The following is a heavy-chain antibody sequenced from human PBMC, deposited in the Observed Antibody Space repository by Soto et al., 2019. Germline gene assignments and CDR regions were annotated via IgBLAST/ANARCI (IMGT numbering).Heavy chain of an antibody. CDR2: IYYSGST. D-gene: IGHD3-22*01. V-gene: IGHV4-30-4*01. CDR1: GGSISSGDYF. Sequence: SETLSLTCTVSGGSISSGDYFWSWIRQPPGKGLEWIGYIYYSGSTYYNPSLKSRVTLSVDTSKNQFSLKLSSVTAADTAVYHCARAPYYYDSSGYDYWGRGTLVTVSS. CDR3: ARAPYYYDSSGYDY. J-gene: IGHJ4*02.